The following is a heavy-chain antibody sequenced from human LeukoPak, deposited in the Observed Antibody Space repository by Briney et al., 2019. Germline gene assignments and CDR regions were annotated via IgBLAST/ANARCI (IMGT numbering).Heavy chain of an antibody. V-gene: IGHV4-59*01. CDR2: IYYSGST. Sequence: PSETLSLTCTVSGGSISSYYWSWIRQPPGKGLEWIGYIYYSGSTNYNPSLKSRVTISVDTSKNQFSLKLSSVTAADTAVYYCARGNGWYYFDYWGQGTLVTVSS. D-gene: IGHD6-19*01. CDR1: GGSISSYY. CDR3: ARGNGWYYFDY. J-gene: IGHJ4*02.